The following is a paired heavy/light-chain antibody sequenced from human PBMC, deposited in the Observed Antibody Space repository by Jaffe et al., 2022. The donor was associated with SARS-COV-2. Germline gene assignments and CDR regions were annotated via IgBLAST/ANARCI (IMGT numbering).Heavy chain of an antibody. Sequence: EVQLVEGGGGLIQPGGSLRLSCVGSGFNVRFSYMSWVRQAPGKGLEWVSVIFAGGTTYYADSVKGRFTISRDNSNNTVYLQLNNLRADDTAMYYCAREGTTIAAGFRGVDYWGQGTLVTVSS. J-gene: IGHJ4*02. CDR2: IFAGGTT. D-gene: IGHD1-1*01. CDR1: GFNVRFSY. V-gene: IGHV3-53*01. CDR3: AREGTTIAAGFRGVDY.
Light chain of an antibody. J-gene: IGKJ2*01. V-gene: IGKV4-1*01. CDR3: QQYYSAPYT. CDR1: QSVLYSSNNKYY. Sequence: IVMTQSPESLAVSLGERATINCKSSQSVLYSSNNKYYLTWYQQRPGQSPRLLIYWASTRESGVPDRFSGSGSGTDFTLTISSLQAEDVAVYYCQQYYSAPYTFGQGTKLEIK. CDR2: WAS.